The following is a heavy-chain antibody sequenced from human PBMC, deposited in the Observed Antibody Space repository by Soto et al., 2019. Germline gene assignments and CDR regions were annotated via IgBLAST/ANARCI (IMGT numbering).Heavy chain of an antibody. CDR3: ARDAREYSSSSSDY. J-gene: IGHJ4*02. CDR1: GGSISSGDYY. CDR2: IYYSGST. Sequence: PSETLSLTCTVSGGSISSGDYYWSWIRRPPGKGLEWIGYIYYSGSTYYNPSLKSRVTISVDTSKNQFSLKLSSVTAADTAVYYCARDAREYSSSSSDYWGQGTLVTVS. V-gene: IGHV4-30-4*01. D-gene: IGHD6-6*01.